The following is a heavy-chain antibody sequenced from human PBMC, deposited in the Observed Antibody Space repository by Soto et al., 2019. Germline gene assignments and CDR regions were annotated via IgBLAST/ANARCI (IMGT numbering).Heavy chain of an antibody. CDR3: ARDGSGSYYNVEWFDP. CDR1: GGSISSYY. CDR2: IYYSGST. V-gene: IGHV4-59*12. J-gene: IGHJ5*02. Sequence: QVQLQESGPGLVKPSETLSLTCTVSGGSISSYYWSWIRQPPGKGLEWIGYIYYSGSTNYNPSLKGRVTISVDTSKNQFSLKLSSVTAADTAVYYCARDGSGSYYNVEWFDPWGQGTLVTVSS. D-gene: IGHD3-10*01.